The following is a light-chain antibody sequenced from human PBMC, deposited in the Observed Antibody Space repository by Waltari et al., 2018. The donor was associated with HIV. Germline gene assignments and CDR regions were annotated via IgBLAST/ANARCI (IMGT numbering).Light chain of an antibody. CDR1: QSPLNSNGFNY. CDR3: MQALQTPLIT. V-gene: IGKV2-28*01. J-gene: IGKJ5*01. CDR2: LGS. Sequence: DIVMTQSPLSLPVTPGEPASIACRSSQSPLNSNGFNYLDWYLQKPGQSPRLLIYLGSNRAPGVPDRFSDSGSGTDFTLKISRVEAEDVGVYYCMQALQTPLITFGQGTRLEIK.